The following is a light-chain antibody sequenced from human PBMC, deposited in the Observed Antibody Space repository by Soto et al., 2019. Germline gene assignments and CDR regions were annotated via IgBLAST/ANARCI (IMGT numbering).Light chain of an antibody. J-gene: IGLJ3*02. Sequence: QPVLTQPPSXXXXXXXXXXXSCTGXSSNIGASSDVHWYQQLPGTAPKLLIYGNSNRPSGVPDRFSGSKSGTSASLAITGLQAEDEADYYCQSYDSSLSGWVFGGGTKLTVL. CDR1: SSNIGASSD. CDR3: QSYDSSLSGWV. V-gene: IGLV1-40*01. CDR2: GNS.